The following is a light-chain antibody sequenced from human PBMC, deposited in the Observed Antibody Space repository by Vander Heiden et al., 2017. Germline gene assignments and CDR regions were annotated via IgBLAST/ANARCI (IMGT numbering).Light chain of an antibody. V-gene: IGKV1-33*01. Sequence: DIQMTQSPSSLSASVGDRVTITCRASQDIRKYLKWYQQQPGKAPRLLIADASNLEGGAPARFSGSGSGTEFTLTIASLQPEDIATYYCQQCANLRPITFGGGTKVEIK. J-gene: IGKJ4*01. CDR3: QQCANLRPIT. CDR2: DAS. CDR1: QDIRKY.